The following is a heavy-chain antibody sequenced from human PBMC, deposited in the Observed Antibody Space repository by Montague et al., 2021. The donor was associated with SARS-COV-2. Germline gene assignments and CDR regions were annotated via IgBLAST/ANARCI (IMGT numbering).Heavy chain of an antibody. D-gene: IGHD3-9*01. J-gene: IGHJ4*02. CDR3: ARTYYDILTGYYTYDY. Sequence: VKPTQTLTLTCTFSGFSLSTSGMCVSWIRQPPGKALEWLALIDWGDDKYYSTSLKTRLTISKDTSKNQVVLTMTNMDPVDTATYYCARTYYDILTGYYTYDYWGQGTLVTVSS. CDR1: GFSLSTSGMC. CDR2: IDWGDDK. V-gene: IGHV2-70*01.